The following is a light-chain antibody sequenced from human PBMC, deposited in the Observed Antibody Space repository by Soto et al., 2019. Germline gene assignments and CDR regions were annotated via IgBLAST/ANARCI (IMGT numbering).Light chain of an antibody. Sequence: QSALTQPASVSGSPGQSITISCAGTTSDVAYYDLVSWYQQHPGRAPKLLIYEVYKRPSGISVRFSGSKSGATASLTISGLLPEDEAVYFCCTYAGHVPKFGGGTKLTVL. CDR2: EVY. V-gene: IGLV2-23*02. J-gene: IGLJ2*01. CDR3: CTYAGHVPK. CDR1: TSDVAYYDL.